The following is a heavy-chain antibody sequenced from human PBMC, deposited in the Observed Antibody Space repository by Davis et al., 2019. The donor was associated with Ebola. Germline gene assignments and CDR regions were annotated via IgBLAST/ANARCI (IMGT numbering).Heavy chain of an antibody. CDR2: LYSGDTT. Sequence: GESLKISCTASGFTVSSNHMSWVRQAPGKGLEWVSLLYSGDTTYYADSVKGRFVVSRDNSSNMLYLRMNGLTAEDTAVYYCARAQYFYDSSGYVFDYWGQGTLVTVSS. CDR3: ARAQYFYDSSGYVFDY. V-gene: IGHV3-66*01. J-gene: IGHJ4*02. CDR1: GFTVSSNH. D-gene: IGHD3-22*01.